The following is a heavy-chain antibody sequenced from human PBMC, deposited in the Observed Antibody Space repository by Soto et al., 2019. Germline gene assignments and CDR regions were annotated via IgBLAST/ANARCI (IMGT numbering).Heavy chain of an antibody. CDR2: INHSGST. V-gene: IGHV4-34*01. D-gene: IGHD3-22*01. Sequence: PSETLSLTCAVYGGSFSGYYWSWIRQPPGKGLEWIGEINHSGSTNYNPSLKSRVTISVDTSKNQFSLKLSSVTAADTAVYYCARRETYYYDSSGYYSDYWGQGTLVTVSS. CDR1: GGSFSGYY. J-gene: IGHJ4*02. CDR3: ARRETYYYDSSGYYSDY.